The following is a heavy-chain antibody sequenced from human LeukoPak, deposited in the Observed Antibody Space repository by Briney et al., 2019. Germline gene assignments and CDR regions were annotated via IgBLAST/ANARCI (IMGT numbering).Heavy chain of an antibody. CDR2: INPNSGGT. V-gene: IGHV1-2*06. CDR1: GYTFTGYY. D-gene: IGHD6-19*01. CDR3: ARDPRIAVAGKYFDY. Sequence: GASVKVSCKSSGYTFTGYYMHWVRQAPGQRLEWMGRINPNSGGTNYAQKFQGRVTMTRDTPISTAYMELSRLRSDDTAVYYCARDPRIAVAGKYFDYWGQGTLVTVSS. J-gene: IGHJ4*02.